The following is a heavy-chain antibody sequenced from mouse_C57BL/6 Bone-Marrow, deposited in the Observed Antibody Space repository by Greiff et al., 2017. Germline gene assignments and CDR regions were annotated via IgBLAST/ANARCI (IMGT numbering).Heavy chain of an antibody. CDR2: SRNKANDYTT. V-gene: IGHV7-1*01. Sequence: EVKLVESGGGLVQSGRSLRLSCATSGFTFSDFYMEWVRQAPGKGLEWIAASRNKANDYTTEYSASVKGRFIVSRDTSKSILYRQMNARRAEDTASYYCARVSSTGTGYYFDYWGQGTTLTVSS. J-gene: IGHJ2*01. CDR3: ARVSSTGTGYYFDY. CDR1: GFTFSDFY. D-gene: IGHD4-1*02.